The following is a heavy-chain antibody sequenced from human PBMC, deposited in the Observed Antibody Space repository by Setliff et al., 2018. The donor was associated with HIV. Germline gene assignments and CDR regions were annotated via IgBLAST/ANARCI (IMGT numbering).Heavy chain of an antibody. J-gene: IGHJ4*02. D-gene: IGHD4-17*01. CDR1: GGSVGSGSYY. CDR3: ARDPPGYGDSKDY. V-gene: IGHV4-61*01. CDR2: IYYTGST. Sequence: KTSETVSLTCTVSGGSVGSGSYYWSWVRQPPGKGLEWIGYIYYTGSTNYNPSLKSRVTISVDTSKNQSSLNLRSVTAADTAVYYCARDPPGYGDSKDYWGQGKLVTVSS.